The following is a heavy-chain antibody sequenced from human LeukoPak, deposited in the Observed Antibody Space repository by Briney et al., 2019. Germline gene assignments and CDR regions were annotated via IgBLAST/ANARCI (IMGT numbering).Heavy chain of an antibody. CDR1: GGSISSYY. CDR2: IYTSGST. D-gene: IGHD2-2*01. CDR3: ARVRRGDIVVVPAAIRGDAFDI. V-gene: IGHV4-4*07. Sequence: SETLSLTCTVSGGSISSYYWSWIRQPAGKGLEWIGRIYTSGSTNYNPSLKSRVTMSVATSKNQFSLKLSSVTAADTAVYYCARVRRGDIVVVPAAIRGDAFDIWGQGTMVTVSS. J-gene: IGHJ3*02.